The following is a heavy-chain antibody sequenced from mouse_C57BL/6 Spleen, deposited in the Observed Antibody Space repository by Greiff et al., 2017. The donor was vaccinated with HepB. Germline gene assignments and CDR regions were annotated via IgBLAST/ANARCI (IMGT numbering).Heavy chain of an antibody. J-gene: IGHJ2*01. CDR3: ARWDYDENFDY. Sequence: VQLQQSGAELVRPGASVKLSRKASGYTFTDYYINWVKQRPGQGLEWIARIYPGSGNTYYNEKFKGKATLTSEKSSSTAYMQLSSLTSEDSAVYFCARWDYDENFDYWGQGTTLTVSS. CDR1: GYTFTDYY. V-gene: IGHV1-76*01. D-gene: IGHD2-4*01. CDR2: IYPGSGNT.